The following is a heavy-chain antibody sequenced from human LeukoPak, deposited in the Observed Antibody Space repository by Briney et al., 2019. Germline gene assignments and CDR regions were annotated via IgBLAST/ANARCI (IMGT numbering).Heavy chain of an antibody. CDR3: ATDLGGEVVAAITDY. CDR2: ISSSSSYI. CDR1: GFTFSSYS. Sequence: PGGSLRLSCAASGFTFSSYSMNWVRQAPGKGLEWVSSISSSSSYIYYADSVKGRFTISRDNAKNSLYLQMNSLRAEDTAVYYCATDLGGEVVAAITDYWGQGTLVTVSS. J-gene: IGHJ4*02. D-gene: IGHD2-21*02. V-gene: IGHV3-21*01.